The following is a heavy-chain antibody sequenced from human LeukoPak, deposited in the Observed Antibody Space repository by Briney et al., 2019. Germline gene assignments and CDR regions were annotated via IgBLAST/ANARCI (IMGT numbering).Heavy chain of an antibody. V-gene: IGHV3-30*02. CDR1: GFTFSSYG. D-gene: IGHD3-22*01. Sequence: SGGSLRLSCAASGFTFSSYGMHWVRQAPGKGLEWVAFIRYDGSNKYYADSVKGRFTISRDNAKNTLYLQMNSLRTEDTAVYYCAKDKHVDSSGYYATWGQGTLVTVSS. CDR2: IRYDGSNK. J-gene: IGHJ5*02. CDR3: AKDKHVDSSGYYAT.